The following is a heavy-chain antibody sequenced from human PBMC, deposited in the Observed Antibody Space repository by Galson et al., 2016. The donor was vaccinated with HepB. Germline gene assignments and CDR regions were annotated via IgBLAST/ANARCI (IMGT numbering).Heavy chain of an antibody. CDR2: IYFGGKT. J-gene: IGHJ4*02. V-gene: IGHV4-39*01. Sequence: SETLSLTCTVSGGSINSTGSFWGWVRQPPGKGLEWIGNIYFGGKTYSKTSLRRRVTVSLDSSKNQFYLKLTSVTAADTAIYYCARQGDCVDGVCFYYLDNWGPGTLVTVSS. CDR1: GGSINSTGSF. D-gene: IGHD2-8*01. CDR3: ARQGDCVDGVCFYYLDN.